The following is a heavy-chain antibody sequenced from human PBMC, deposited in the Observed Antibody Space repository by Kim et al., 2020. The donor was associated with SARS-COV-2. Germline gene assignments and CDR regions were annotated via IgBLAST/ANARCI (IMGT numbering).Heavy chain of an antibody. CDR3: ARANTVFDY. CDR1: GGSITSGAYY. CDR2: IYYSGNT. J-gene: IGHJ4*02. D-gene: IGHD2-2*02. V-gene: IGHV4-31*11. Sequence: SETLSLTCAVSGGSITSGAYYWSWIRQHPGKGLEWIGYIYYSGNTYYNPSLESRLTISLDTSKNQFSLKLTSVTAADTAVYFCARANTVFDYWGQGTQVTVSS.